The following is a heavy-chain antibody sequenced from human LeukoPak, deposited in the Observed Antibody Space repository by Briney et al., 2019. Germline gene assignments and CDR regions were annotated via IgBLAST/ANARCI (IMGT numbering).Heavy chain of an antibody. Sequence: PSETLSLTCTVSGGSISSDYWSWIRQSPGKGLEWIGYIYYIGSTNYNPSLDSRVRISIDRSKNQFSLKLSSVTAADTAVYYCARVSSGGYFDYWGQGTLVSVSS. V-gene: IGHV4-59*08. CDR2: IYYIGST. J-gene: IGHJ4*02. CDR1: GGSISSDY. D-gene: IGHD3-16*01. CDR3: ARVSSGGYFDY.